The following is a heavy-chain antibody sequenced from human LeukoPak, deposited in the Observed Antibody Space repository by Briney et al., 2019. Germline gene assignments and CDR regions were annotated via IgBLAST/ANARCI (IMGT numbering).Heavy chain of an antibody. Sequence: GGSLRLSCAASGFAFSAYSMNWVRQAPGKGLEWISYIGISSGNTKYADSVKGRFTISGDKAKNSLYLQMNSLRVEDTAVYYCARDYKYAFDNWGQGTLVTVSS. V-gene: IGHV3-48*01. J-gene: IGHJ4*02. CDR3: ARDYKYAFDN. CDR1: GFAFSAYS. D-gene: IGHD5-24*01. CDR2: IGISSGNT.